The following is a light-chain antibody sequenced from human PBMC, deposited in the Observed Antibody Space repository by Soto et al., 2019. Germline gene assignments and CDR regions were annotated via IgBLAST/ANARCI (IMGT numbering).Light chain of an antibody. CDR1: QTISTY. CDR3: QQYYSSSWT. Sequence: DIQMTQSPSTLSASVGDRVTITCRASQTISTYLAWYQQKPGKAPKVLIYQASSLESGVPSRFSGSGSGTVFTLTISSLQPDDFATYFCQQYYSSSWTFGLGTKVEI. V-gene: IGKV1-5*03. J-gene: IGKJ1*01. CDR2: QAS.